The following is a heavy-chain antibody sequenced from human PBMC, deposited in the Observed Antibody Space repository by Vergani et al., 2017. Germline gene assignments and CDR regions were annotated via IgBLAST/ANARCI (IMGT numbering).Heavy chain of an antibody. Sequence: EVQLLESGGDLVQPGGSLRLSCAASGFTFNQYAMNWVRQAPGKGLEWVSGISGSGGSTDYAGAVKGRFTLSRDSSKNTLYLQMNSLIAGDTAVYYCAKANPRNSGYDYLYYYHAMDVWGQGTTVTVSS. J-gene: IGHJ6*02. CDR2: ISGSGGST. D-gene: IGHD5-12*01. V-gene: IGHV3-23*01. CDR3: AKANPRNSGYDYLYYYHAMDV. CDR1: GFTFNQYA.